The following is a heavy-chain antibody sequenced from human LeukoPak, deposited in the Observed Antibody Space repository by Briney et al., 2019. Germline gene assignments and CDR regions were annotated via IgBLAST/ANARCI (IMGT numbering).Heavy chain of an antibody. Sequence: ASVKVSCKASGYTFTSYGISWVRQAPGQGLEWMGWICAYNGNTNYAQKLQGRVTMTTDTSTSTAYMELRSLSSDDTAVYYCARQVWQQLVRDYYGMDVWGQGTTVTVSS. CDR2: ICAYNGNT. V-gene: IGHV1-18*01. D-gene: IGHD6-13*01. CDR1: GYTFTSYG. J-gene: IGHJ6*02. CDR3: ARQVWQQLVRDYYGMDV.